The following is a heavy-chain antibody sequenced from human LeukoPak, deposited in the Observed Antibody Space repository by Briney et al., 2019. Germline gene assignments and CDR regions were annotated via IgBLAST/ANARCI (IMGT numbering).Heavy chain of an antibody. V-gene: IGHV3-66*01. CDR2: IYSGGST. D-gene: IGHD6-19*01. J-gene: IGHJ5*02. Sequence: GGSLRLSCAASGFTVSSNYTSWVRQAPGKGLEWVSVIYSGGSTYYADSVKGRFTISRDNSKNTLYLQMNSLRAEDTAVYYCARSSGTDSGWWYWFDPWGQGTLVTVSS. CDR3: ARSSGTDSGWWYWFDP. CDR1: GFTVSSNY.